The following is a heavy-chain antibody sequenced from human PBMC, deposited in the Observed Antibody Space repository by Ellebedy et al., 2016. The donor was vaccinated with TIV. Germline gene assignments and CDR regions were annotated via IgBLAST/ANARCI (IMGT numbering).Heavy chain of an antibody. D-gene: IGHD5-18*01. CDR1: GLPIAHYG. J-gene: IGHJ4*02. V-gene: IGHV3-23*01. Sequence: GGSLRLSXTASGLPIAHYGLSCVRQAAGKGLEWVAGVSGSGSRSYYADSVKGRFTISRDNSKNTVFLQMSSLRAEDTAVYYCATDRTYVGNRYNYALHYWGQGTLVTVSS. CDR3: ATDRTYVGNRYNYALHY. CDR2: VSGSGSRS.